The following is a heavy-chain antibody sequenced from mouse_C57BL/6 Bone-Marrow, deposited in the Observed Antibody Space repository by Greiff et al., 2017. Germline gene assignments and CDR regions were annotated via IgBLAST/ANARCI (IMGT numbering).Heavy chain of an antibody. Sequence: VQLQQSGAELARPGASVKLSCKASGYTFTSYGISWVKQRPGQGLEWIGEIYPRSGNTYYNEKFKGKATLTADKSSSTAYMELRSLTSEDSAVYFCARPLRSYAMDYWGQGTSVTVSS. J-gene: IGHJ4*01. CDR1: GYTFTSYG. D-gene: IGHD1-1*01. V-gene: IGHV1-81*01. CDR2: IYPRSGNT. CDR3: ARPLRSYAMDY.